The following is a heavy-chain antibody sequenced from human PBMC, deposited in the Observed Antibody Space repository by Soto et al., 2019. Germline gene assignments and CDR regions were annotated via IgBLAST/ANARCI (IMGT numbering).Heavy chain of an antibody. Sequence: GGSRRLSSAVSGFTFSSYWMHWVRQAPGKGLVWVSRINSDGSSTSYADSVKGRFTISRDNAKNTLYLQMNSLRAEDTAVYYCARGAPGIAVAGTRYWGQGTLVTVSS. J-gene: IGHJ4*02. D-gene: IGHD6-19*01. V-gene: IGHV3-74*01. CDR3: ARGAPGIAVAGTRY. CDR1: GFTFSSYW. CDR2: INSDGSST.